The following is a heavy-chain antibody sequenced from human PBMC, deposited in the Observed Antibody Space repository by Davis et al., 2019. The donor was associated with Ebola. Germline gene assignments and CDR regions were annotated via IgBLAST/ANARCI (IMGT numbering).Heavy chain of an antibody. CDR3: ARQTTVTTDFDY. J-gene: IGHJ4*02. CDR1: GYSFTRYW. D-gene: IGHD4-17*01. Sequence: PGGSLRLSCKGSGYSFTRYWIGWVRQMPGKGLEWMGIIYPGDSDTRYSPSFQGQVTISADRSISPAYLQWSSLKASDTAMYYCARQTTVTTDFDYWGQGTLVTVSS. CDR2: IYPGDSDT. V-gene: IGHV5-51*01.